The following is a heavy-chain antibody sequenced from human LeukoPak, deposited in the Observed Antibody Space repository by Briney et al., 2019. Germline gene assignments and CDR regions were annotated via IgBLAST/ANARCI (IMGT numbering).Heavy chain of an antibody. V-gene: IGHV3-23*01. D-gene: IGHD3-22*01. J-gene: IGHJ6*03. CDR1: GFTFSSHA. CDR2: ISGRGANT. Sequence: GGSLRLSCAASGFTFSSHAMSWVRQAPGKGLAWVSAISGRGANTYYADSVKGRFTISRDNSKNTLYLRMNSLRAEDTAIYYCVKDMEYYYDSSDYSPYYSYYMDVWGKGTTVTVSS. CDR3: VKDMEYYYDSSDYSPYYSYYMDV.